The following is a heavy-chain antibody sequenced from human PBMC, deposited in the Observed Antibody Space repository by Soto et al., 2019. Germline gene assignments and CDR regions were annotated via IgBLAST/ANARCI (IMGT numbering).Heavy chain of an antibody. CDR2: INGGNGDT. D-gene: IGHD2-2*01. V-gene: IGHV1-3*01. CDR3: ARGYCSSTSCQYYFDF. J-gene: IGHJ4*02. CDR1: GYTFTGYA. Sequence: ASVKVSCKASGYTFTGYAIHWVRQAPGQRLEWMGWINGGNGDTKYSQKFQGRVTISRDTSASTAYMELTSLGSEDTAVYHCARGYCSSTSCQYYFDFWGQGXLVTVSS.